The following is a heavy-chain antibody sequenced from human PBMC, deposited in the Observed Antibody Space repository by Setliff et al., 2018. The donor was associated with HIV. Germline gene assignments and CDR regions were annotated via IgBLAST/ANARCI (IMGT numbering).Heavy chain of an antibody. D-gene: IGHD1-1*01. Sequence: GASVKVSCKASGGTFSSYAISWVRQAPGQGLEWMGGIIPILGIANYAQKFQGRVTITADESTSTAYMELSSLRSEDTAVYYCAELERRPLFGYYYYGVDVWGQGTTVTVSS. J-gene: IGHJ6*02. CDR1: GGTFSSYA. V-gene: IGHV1-69*10. CDR3: AELERRPLFGYYYYGVDV. CDR2: IIPILGIA.